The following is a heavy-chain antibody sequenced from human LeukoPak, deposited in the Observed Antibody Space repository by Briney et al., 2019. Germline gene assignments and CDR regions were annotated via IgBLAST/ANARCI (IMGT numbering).Heavy chain of an antibody. V-gene: IGHV1-69*04. Sequence: SVNVSCKASGGIFSSYTFNWVRQAPGQGLEWMGRAIPILGIATYAQKFQGRITITADKSTSTAYMELSSLRSDDTAMYYCAREPDVDMSTFRGEAFDIWGQGTMVTVSS. J-gene: IGHJ3*02. CDR3: AREPDVDMSTFRGEAFDI. CDR1: GGIFSSYT. CDR2: AIPILGIA. D-gene: IGHD5-24*01.